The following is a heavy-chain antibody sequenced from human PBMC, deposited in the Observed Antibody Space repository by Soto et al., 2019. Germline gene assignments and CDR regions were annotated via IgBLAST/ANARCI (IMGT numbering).Heavy chain of an antibody. Sequence: GSLRLSCAASGFTFSSYSMNWVRQAPGKGLEWVSSISSSSSYIYYADSVKGRFTISRDNAKNSLYLQMNSLRAEDTAVYYCARALSSVLLWFGELLSFDPWGQGTLVTVSS. J-gene: IGHJ5*02. D-gene: IGHD3-10*01. CDR3: ARALSSVLLWFGELLSFDP. V-gene: IGHV3-21*01. CDR1: GFTFSSYS. CDR2: ISSSSSYI.